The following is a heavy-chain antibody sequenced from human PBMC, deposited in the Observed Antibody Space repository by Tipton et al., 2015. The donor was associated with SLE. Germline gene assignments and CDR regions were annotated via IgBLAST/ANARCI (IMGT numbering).Heavy chain of an antibody. V-gene: IGHV4-28*03. Sequence: TLSLTCAVSSYSISNDNWWGWIRQPPGKGLEWIGYFYYSGATYYNPSLQSRVTMSADTSKNQFSLKLNSVTAADTAVYYCARETEDTGWIHSREYIYYYYYVDVWGQGTTVTVSS. CDR3: ARETEDTGWIHSREYIYYYYYVDV. J-gene: IGHJ6*03. CDR2: FYYSGAT. D-gene: IGHD6-19*01. CDR1: SYSISNDNW.